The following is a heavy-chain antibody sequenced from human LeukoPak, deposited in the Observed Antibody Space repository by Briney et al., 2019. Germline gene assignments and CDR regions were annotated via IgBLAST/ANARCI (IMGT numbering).Heavy chain of an antibody. Sequence: PGGSLRLSCAASGFTFSSYAMSWVRQAPGKGLEWVSAISGSGGSTYYADSVKGRFTISRDNSKNTLYLQMNSLRAEDTAVYYCPKAAYDILTGYYDYWGQGTLVTVSS. J-gene: IGHJ4*02. CDR1: GFTFSSYA. D-gene: IGHD3-9*01. V-gene: IGHV3-23*01. CDR3: PKAAYDILTGYYDY. CDR2: ISGSGGST.